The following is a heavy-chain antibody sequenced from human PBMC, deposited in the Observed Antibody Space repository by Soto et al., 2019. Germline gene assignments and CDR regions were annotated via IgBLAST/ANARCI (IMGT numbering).Heavy chain of an antibody. CDR2: IYYSGST. J-gene: IGHJ4*02. D-gene: IGHD4-17*01. CDR1: GGSISSYY. V-gene: IGHV4-59*01. Sequence: SETLSLTCTFSGGSISSYYWSLIRQPPGKGLEWIGYIYYSGSTNYNPSLKSRVTISVDTSKNQFSLKLSSVTAADTAVYYCARDIKLGVTTYFDYWGQGTLVTVSS. CDR3: ARDIKLGVTTYFDY.